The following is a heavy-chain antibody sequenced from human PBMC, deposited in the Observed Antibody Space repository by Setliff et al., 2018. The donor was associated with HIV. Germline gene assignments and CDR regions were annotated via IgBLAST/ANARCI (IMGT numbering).Heavy chain of an antibody. J-gene: IGHJ4*02. CDR1: GFTFSSYV. D-gene: IGHD1-26*01. CDR3: VRDPIEGYPDYFDY. Sequence: PGGSLRLSCAATGFTFSSYVLHWVRQAPGKGLEWVAVMSTGGDIKIYADSVKGRFTISRDNSKNTLFLQMNSLRPEDTATYCCVRDPIEGYPDYFDYWGQGTLVTVSS. CDR2: MSTGGDIK. V-gene: IGHV3-30-3*01.